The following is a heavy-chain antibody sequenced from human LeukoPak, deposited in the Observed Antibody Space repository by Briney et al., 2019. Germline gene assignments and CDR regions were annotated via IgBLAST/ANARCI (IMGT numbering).Heavy chain of an antibody. Sequence: SVKFSCKTSGFTLSNSALQWVRQARGQRNEWIGWIVVGSGNTNYAQKIQERVTITRDMSTSTAYMELSSLRSEDTAIYYCAADVIYESDWGQGTLVTVSS. V-gene: IGHV1-58*01. CDR1: GFTLSNSA. D-gene: IGHD2/OR15-2a*01. J-gene: IGHJ4*02. CDR2: IVVGSGNT. CDR3: AADVIYESD.